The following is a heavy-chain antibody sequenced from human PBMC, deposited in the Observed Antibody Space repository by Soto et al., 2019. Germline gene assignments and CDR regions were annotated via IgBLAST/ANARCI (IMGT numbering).Heavy chain of an antibody. D-gene: IGHD3-3*02. Sequence: SETLSLTCAVYGGSFSGYYWTWIRQPPGTGLEWIGEINHSGSTNYNPSLKSRVTISVDTSKNQFSLKLTSVTAADTAVYYCASPKIAFYNWFDPWGQGTLVTVS. CDR2: INHSGST. J-gene: IGHJ5*02. CDR1: GGSFSGYY. V-gene: IGHV4-34*01. CDR3: ASPKIAFYNWFDP.